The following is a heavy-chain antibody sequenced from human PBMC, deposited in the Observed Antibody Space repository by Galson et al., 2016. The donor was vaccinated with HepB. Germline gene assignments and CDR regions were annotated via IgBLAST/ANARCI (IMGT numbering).Heavy chain of an antibody. CDR2: ISANSGNT. Sequence: SVKVSCKASGYRFPTYGISWVRQAPGQGLEWLGWISANSGNTIYAQKFQDRVTMTRDTSASTVYMDMRSLRSDDTAVYYCARDVQFRFDYWGQGPLVTVSS. CDR3: ARDVQFRFDY. V-gene: IGHV1-18*04. J-gene: IGHJ4*02. D-gene: IGHD4-11*01. CDR1: GYRFPTYG.